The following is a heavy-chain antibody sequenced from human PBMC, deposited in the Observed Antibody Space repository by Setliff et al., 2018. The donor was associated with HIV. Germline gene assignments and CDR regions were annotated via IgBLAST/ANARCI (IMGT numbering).Heavy chain of an antibody. CDR2: IQGDGSRT. V-gene: IGHV3-43*02. CDR1: GFTLRSYA. Sequence: GGSLRLSCEASGFTLRSYAMYWVRQAPGKGLEWVSLIQGDGSRTYYADSVKGRFTISRDNRKNSLYLQMNSLTDEDTAWYYCAKELDCGGDCFAYFDSWGQGTLVTVSS. CDR3: AKELDCGGDCFAYFDS. J-gene: IGHJ4*02. D-gene: IGHD2-21*02.